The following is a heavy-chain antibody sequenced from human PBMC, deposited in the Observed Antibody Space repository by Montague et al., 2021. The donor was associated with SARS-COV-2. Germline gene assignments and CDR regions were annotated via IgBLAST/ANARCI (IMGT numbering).Heavy chain of an antibody. D-gene: IGHD3-10*01. CDR3: ARSLFSSGSF. CDR1: GFTFSNYW. J-gene: IGHJ4*02. Sequence: SLRLSCAASGFTFSNYWMNWARQAPGKGLEWVASIEPDGSGQSYVDSVKGRFTISRDNAKKSLYLQMNSLRVDDTAVYYCARSLFSSGSFWGQGTLVTVSS. V-gene: IGHV3-7*01. CDR2: IEPDGSGQ.